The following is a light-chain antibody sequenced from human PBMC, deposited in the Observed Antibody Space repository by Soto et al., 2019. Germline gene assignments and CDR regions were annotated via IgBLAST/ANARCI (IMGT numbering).Light chain of an antibody. CDR1: RSISSN. J-gene: IGKJ4*01. Sequence: EIVLTQSPGTLSLSPGERATLSCRASRSISSNLAWYQQKPGQAPRLLMFRTSSRATGFPARFSGSGSGTEFNLTISSLQSEDFGVYYCQHYNRWPLTFGGGTKVDIK. CDR3: QHYNRWPLT. CDR2: RTS. V-gene: IGKV3-15*01.